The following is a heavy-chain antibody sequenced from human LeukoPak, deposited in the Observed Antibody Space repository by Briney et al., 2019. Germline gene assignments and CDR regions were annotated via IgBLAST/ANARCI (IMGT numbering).Heavy chain of an antibody. V-gene: IGHV4-59*01. CDR3: ARHSGLEAGDYGFYYFDY. CDR1: GGSIRSYY. CDR2: IYYSGST. J-gene: IGHJ4*02. Sequence: SETLSLTCTVSGGSIRSYYWSWIRQPPGKGLEWIGYIYYSGSTNYNPSLKSRVTISVDTSKNQFSLKLSSVTAADTAVYYCARHSGLEAGDYGFYYFDYWGQGTLVTVSS. D-gene: IGHD4-17*01.